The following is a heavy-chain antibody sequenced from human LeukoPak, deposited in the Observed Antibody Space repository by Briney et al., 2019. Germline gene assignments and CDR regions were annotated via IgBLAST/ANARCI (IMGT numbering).Heavy chain of an antibody. CDR3: ARGRSITLLRGVAMSDGFDI. D-gene: IGHD3-10*01. Sequence: GGSLRLSCAASGFTFSNYGMNWVRQAPGKGLEWVSFTDTSGRYVYYGDSAEGRFTISRDNAKNLLFLQMNGLRAEDTALYYCARGRSITLLRGVAMSDGFDIWGQGAMVAVSS. V-gene: IGHV3-21*06. CDR1: GFTFSNYG. J-gene: IGHJ3*02. CDR2: TDTSGRYV.